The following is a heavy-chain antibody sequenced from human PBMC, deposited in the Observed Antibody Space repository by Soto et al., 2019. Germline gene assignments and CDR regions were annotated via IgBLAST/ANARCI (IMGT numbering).Heavy chain of an antibody. J-gene: IGHJ6*02. Sequence: PSQTLSLTCAISGDSVSRNSATWTWIRQSPSRGLEWLGRTYYRSQWYNDYVSSVKSRITINPDTSKNQFSLQLNSVTPEDTAVYYCVRVRYCSGGGCYYGMDVWGQGTTVTVSS. CDR2: TYYRSQWYN. D-gene: IGHD2-15*01. CDR3: VRVRYCSGGGCYYGMDV. V-gene: IGHV6-1*01. CDR1: GDSVSRNSAT.